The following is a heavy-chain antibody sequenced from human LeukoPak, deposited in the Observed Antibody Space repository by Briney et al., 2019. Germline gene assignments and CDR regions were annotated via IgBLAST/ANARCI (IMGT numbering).Heavy chain of an antibody. CDR2: IYYSGST. V-gene: IGHV4-59*01. J-gene: IGHJ4*02. CDR3: ARLSGYDSSGYLDY. D-gene: IGHD3-22*01. CDR1: GGSISSYY. Sequence: PSETLSLTCTVSGGSISSYYWSWIRQPPGKGLEWIGYIYYSGSTNYNPSLKSRVTISVDTSKNQFSLKLSSVTAADTAVYYCARLSGYDSSGYLDYWGQGTLVTVSA.